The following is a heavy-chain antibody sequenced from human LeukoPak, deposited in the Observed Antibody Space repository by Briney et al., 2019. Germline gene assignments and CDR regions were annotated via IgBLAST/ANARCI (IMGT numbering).Heavy chain of an antibody. CDR3: ARVLRYDFWSAYYFDY. J-gene: IGHJ4*02. D-gene: IGHD3-3*01. CDR2: ISTYNGNT. V-gene: IGHV1-18*01. Sequence: ASVTVSCKASGYTFNIYDISWVRQAPGQGLEWMAWISTYNGNTNYAQKVQGRATMTTDTSTSTAYMELRSLRSDDTAVYYCARVLRYDFWSAYYFDYWGQGTLVTVSS. CDR1: GYTFNIYD.